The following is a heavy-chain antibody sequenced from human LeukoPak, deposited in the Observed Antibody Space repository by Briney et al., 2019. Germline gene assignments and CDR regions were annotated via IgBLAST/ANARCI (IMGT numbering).Heavy chain of an antibody. V-gene: IGHV4-59*01. Sequence: SETLSLTCTVSGGSISSYYWSWIRQPPGKGLEWIGYIYYSGSTNYNPSLKSRVTISVDTSKNQFSLKLSSVTAADTAVYYCARGRYYYDSSDAFDIWGQGTMVTVSS. J-gene: IGHJ3*02. CDR3: ARGRYYYDSSDAFDI. CDR2: IYYSGST. CDR1: GGSISSYY. D-gene: IGHD3-22*01.